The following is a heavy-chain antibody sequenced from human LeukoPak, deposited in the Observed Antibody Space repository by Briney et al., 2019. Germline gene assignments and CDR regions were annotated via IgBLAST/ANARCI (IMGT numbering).Heavy chain of an antibody. D-gene: IGHD2-21*02. Sequence: PGGSLRLSCVASGFSLSSYWVHWVRQAPGKGLVWVSRINIEGSTTTYADSVKGRFTISRDNAKKTVSLQMNSLRAEDTAVYYCARDSYCGGDCYSSYFDYWGQGTLVTVSS. J-gene: IGHJ4*02. V-gene: IGHV3-74*03. CDR2: INIEGSTT. CDR1: GFSLSSYW. CDR3: ARDSYCGGDCYSSYFDY.